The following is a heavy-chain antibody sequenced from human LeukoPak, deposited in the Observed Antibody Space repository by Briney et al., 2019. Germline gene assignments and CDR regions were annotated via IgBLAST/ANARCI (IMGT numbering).Heavy chain of an antibody. J-gene: IGHJ5*02. CDR3: ARDAQAAAGIGFNWFDP. Sequence: GGSLRLSCAASGFTFSSYAMHWVRQAPGKRLEYVSAISSTGGSTYYANSVKGRFTVSRDNSKNTLYLQMGSLRAEDMAVYYCARDAQAAAGIGFNWFDPWGQGTLVTVSS. V-gene: IGHV3-64*01. CDR1: GFTFSSYA. CDR2: ISSTGGST. D-gene: IGHD6-13*01.